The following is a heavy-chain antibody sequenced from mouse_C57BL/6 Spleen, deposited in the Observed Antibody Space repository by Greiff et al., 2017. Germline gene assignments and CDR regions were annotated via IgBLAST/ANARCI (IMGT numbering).Heavy chain of an antibody. D-gene: IGHD3-1*01. CDR1: GYTFTSYW. CDR2: IDPSDSYT. J-gene: IGHJ2*01. V-gene: IGHV1-69*01. Sequence: QVQLKQPGAELVMPGASVKLSCKASGYTFTSYWMHWVKQRPGQGLEWIGEIDPSDSYTNYNQKFKGKSTLTVDKSSSTAYMQLSSLTSEDSAVYYCARYRAPYYFDYWGQGTTLTVSS. CDR3: ARYRAPYYFDY.